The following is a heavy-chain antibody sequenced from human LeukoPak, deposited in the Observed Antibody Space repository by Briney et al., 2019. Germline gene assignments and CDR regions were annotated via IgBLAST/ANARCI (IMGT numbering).Heavy chain of an antibody. CDR2: IYSGGST. J-gene: IGHJ4*02. D-gene: IGHD5-12*01. CDR3: AREVYSGYLDY. V-gene: IGHV3-66*01. CDR1: GGSISSSSYY. Sequence: ETLSLTCTVSGGSISSSSYYWGWIRQPPGKGLEWVSVIYSGGSTYYADSVKGRFTISRDNSKNTLYLQMNSLRAEDTAVYYCAREVYSGYLDYWGQGTLVTVSS.